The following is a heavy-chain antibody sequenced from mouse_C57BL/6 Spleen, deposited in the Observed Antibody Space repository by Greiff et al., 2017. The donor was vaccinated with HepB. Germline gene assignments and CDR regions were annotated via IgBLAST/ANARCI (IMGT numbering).Heavy chain of an antibody. CDR2: IYPGDGDT. CDR3: ARWGHYYGSSYYAMDY. Sequence: VKVVESGPELVKPGASVKISCKASGYAFSSSWMNWVKQRPGKGLEWIGRIYPGDGDTNYNGKFKGKATLTADKSSSTAYMQLSSLTSEDSAVYFCARWGHYYGSSYYAMDYWGQGTSVTVSS. J-gene: IGHJ4*01. CDR1: GYAFSSSW. D-gene: IGHD1-1*01. V-gene: IGHV1-82*01.